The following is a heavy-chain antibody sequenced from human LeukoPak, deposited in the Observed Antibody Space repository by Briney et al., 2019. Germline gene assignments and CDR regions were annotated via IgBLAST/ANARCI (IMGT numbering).Heavy chain of an antibody. J-gene: IGHJ5*02. CDR1: GGSISSGSYY. CDR3: ARSTGYNNGNADDH. Sequence: PSQTLSLTCTVSGGSISSGSYYWSWIRQPAGKGLEWIGRIYTSGSTNYNPSLKSRATISVDTSKNQFSLKLSSVTAADTAIYYCARSTGYNNGNADDHWGRGTLVTISA. V-gene: IGHV4-61*02. D-gene: IGHD5-18*01. CDR2: IYTSGST.